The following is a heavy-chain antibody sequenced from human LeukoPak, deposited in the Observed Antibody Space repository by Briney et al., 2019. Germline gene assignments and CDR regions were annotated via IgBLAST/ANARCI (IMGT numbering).Heavy chain of an antibody. J-gene: IGHJ4*02. CDR2: IYYSGST. Sequence: SETLSLTCTVTGGSISSRSHYWGWIRQPPGKGLEWIGSIYYSGSTYYNPSLKSRVTISVDTSKNQFPLKLSSVTAADTAVYYCARSIAVAGTYYFDYWGQGTLVTVSS. CDR1: GGSISSRSHY. D-gene: IGHD6-19*01. CDR3: ARSIAVAGTYYFDY. V-gene: IGHV4-39*06.